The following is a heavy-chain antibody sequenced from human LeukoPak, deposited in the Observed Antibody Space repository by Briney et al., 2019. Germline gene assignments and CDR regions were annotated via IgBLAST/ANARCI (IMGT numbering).Heavy chain of an antibody. CDR1: GFTFSSYS. J-gene: IGHJ4*02. D-gene: IGHD6-13*01. V-gene: IGHV3-21*01. CDR3: ARDPTPRIAAAGTGVLDY. Sequence: GRSLSLSCAASGFTFSSYSMNWVRQAPGKGLEWVSSISSSSSYIYYADSVKGRFTISRDNAKNSLYLQMNSLRAEDTAVYYCARDPTPRIAAAGTGVLDYWGQGTLVTVSS. CDR2: ISSSSSYI.